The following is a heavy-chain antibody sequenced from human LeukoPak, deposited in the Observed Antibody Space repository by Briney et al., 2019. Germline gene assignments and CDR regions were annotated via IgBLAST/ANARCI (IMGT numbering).Heavy chain of an antibody. CDR3: ARKNYCSGGSCYSRGWFDP. D-gene: IGHD2-15*01. CDR2: MNPNSGNT. J-gene: IGHJ5*02. V-gene: IGHV1-8*01. Sequence: ASVKVSCKASGYTFTSSAISWVRQATGQGLEWMGWMNPNSGNTVYAQKFQGRVTMTRDTSISTAYMELSSLRSEDTAMYYCARKNYCSGGSCYSRGWFDPWGQGTLVTVSS. CDR1: GYTFTSSA.